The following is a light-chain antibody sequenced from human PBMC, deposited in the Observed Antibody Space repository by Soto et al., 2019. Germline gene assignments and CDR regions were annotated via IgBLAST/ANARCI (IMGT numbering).Light chain of an antibody. Sequence: DIVMTQSPDSLAVSLGERATINCKSSQNVLYSSNNKNYLACYQQKPGQPPKLLIYWAYMRESGVPDRFSGRGSGTDFTLTISSLQAEDVAVYYCQQYYTTPYTFGQGTKLEIK. V-gene: IGKV4-1*01. CDR3: QQYYTTPYT. CDR2: WAY. J-gene: IGKJ2*01. CDR1: QNVLYSSNNKNY.